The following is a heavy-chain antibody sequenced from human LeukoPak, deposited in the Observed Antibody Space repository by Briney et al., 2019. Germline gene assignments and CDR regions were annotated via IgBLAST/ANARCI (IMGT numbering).Heavy chain of an antibody. CDR1: GFTFTSSA. CDR2: IVVGSGNT. J-gene: IGHJ3*01. V-gene: IGHV1-58*01. D-gene: IGHD3-22*01. Sequence: GTSVKVSCKASGFTFTSSAVQWVRQARGQRLERTGWIVVGSGNTNYAQKFQERVTITRDMSTSLVYMELSSLRSEDTAVYYCAAEAAYYYDSRDAFDVWGQGTMVTVSS. CDR3: AAEAAYYYDSRDAFDV.